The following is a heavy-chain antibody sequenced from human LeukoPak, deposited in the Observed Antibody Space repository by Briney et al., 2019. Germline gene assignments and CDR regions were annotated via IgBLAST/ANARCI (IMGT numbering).Heavy chain of an antibody. V-gene: IGHV3-64D*08. CDR2: ITSNGGGT. J-gene: IGHJ5*02. CDR3: VTVGMTSIWSYLRFDP. D-gene: IGHD6-6*01. Sequence: GGSLRLSCSASGFTFRTNSMHWVRQAPGKGLEFVSAITSNGGGTYYADSVKGRFTISRDNSKNTLYPQMSSLRAEDTAVYYWVTVGMTSIWSYLRFDPRGQGTLVSVSS. CDR1: GFTFRTNS.